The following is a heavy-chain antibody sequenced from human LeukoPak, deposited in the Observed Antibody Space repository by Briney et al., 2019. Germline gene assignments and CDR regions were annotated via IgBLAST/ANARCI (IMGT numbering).Heavy chain of an antibody. J-gene: IGHJ5*02. CDR2: INHSGST. V-gene: IGHV4-34*01. CDR1: GGSFSGYY. Sequence: PSETLSLTCAVYGGSFSGYYWSWIRQPPGKGLEWIGEINHSGSTNYNPSLKSRVTISVDTSKNQFSLKLSSVTAADTAVYYCARVRLWLRFSYNWFDPWGQGTLVTVSS. D-gene: IGHD5-12*01. CDR3: ARVRLWLRFSYNWFDP.